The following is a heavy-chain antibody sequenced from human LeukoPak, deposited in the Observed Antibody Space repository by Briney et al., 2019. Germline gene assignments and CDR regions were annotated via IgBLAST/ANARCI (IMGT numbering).Heavy chain of an antibody. Sequence: GGSLSLSCAASGFTFSTYAMSWVRQAPGKGLEWVSAISGGGGTTHYADSVKGRFTISRDNSKNTLYLQMDSLRAEDTDVYYCAKEFYFATAVWGQGTTVTV. CDR1: GFTFSTYA. CDR3: AKEFYFATAV. D-gene: IGHD2-15*01. J-gene: IGHJ6*02. CDR2: ISGGGGTT. V-gene: IGHV3-23*01.